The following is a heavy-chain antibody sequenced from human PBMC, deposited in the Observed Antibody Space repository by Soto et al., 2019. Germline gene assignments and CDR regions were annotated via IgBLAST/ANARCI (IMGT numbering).Heavy chain of an antibody. CDR3: ARGGLQHALDV. D-gene: IGHD6-13*01. J-gene: IGHJ6*02. V-gene: IGHV3-74*03. CDR2: VNNDGTDT. CDR1: GYTFSNYW. Sequence: EVQLVESGGGLVQPGGSLRLSCAASGYTFSNYWMYWVRQAPGKGLVWVSRVNNDGTDTTHADSVKGRFTISRDNAENTLYLQMNSLRAEDTAVYYCARGGLQHALDVWGHGSTLTVFS.